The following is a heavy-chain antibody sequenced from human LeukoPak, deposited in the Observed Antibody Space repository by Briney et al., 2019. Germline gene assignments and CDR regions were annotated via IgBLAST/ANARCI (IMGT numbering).Heavy chain of an antibody. CDR1: GFTFSSYA. CDR2: VSGSGGST. V-gene: IGHV3-23*01. J-gene: IGHJ4*02. Sequence: GGSLRLSCAASGFTFSSYAMSWVRQAPGKGLEWVSIVSGSGGSTNYADSVKGRFTISRDNSKNTLYLQMNTLRAEDTAVYYCAKGHLYSTPSTSFDYWGQGTLVTVSS. CDR3: AKGHLYSTPSTSFDY. D-gene: IGHD6-6*01.